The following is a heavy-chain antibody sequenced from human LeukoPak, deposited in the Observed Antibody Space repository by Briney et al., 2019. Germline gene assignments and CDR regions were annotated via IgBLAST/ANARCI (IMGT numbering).Heavy chain of an antibody. CDR3: ARNVLLWFGELSPDALDI. V-gene: IGHV4-31*03. D-gene: IGHD3-10*01. CDR1: GGSISSGGYY. CDR2: IYYSGST. Sequence: PSETLSLTCTVSGGSISSGGYYWSWIRQHPGKGLEWIGYIYYSGSTYYNPSLKSRVTISVDTSKNQFSLKLSSVTAADTAVYYCARNVLLWFGELSPDALDIWGQGTMVTVSS. J-gene: IGHJ3*02.